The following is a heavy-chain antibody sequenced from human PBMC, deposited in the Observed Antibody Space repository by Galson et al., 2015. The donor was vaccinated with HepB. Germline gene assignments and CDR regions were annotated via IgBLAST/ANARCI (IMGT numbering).Heavy chain of an antibody. D-gene: IGHD6-19*01. J-gene: IGHJ2*01. CDR1: GFTFSSYS. CDR2: ISSSSSYI. CDR3: ARDPSSLESRAVSPNWYFDL. V-gene: IGHV3-21*01. Sequence: SLRLSCAASGFTFSSYSMNWVRQAPGKGLEWVSSISSSSSYIYYADSVKGRLTVSRDNAKNSLYLQMNSLRAEDTAVYYCARDPSSLESRAVSPNWYFDLWGRGTLVTVSS.